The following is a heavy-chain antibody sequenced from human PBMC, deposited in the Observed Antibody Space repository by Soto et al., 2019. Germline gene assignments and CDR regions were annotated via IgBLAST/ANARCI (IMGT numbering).Heavy chain of an antibody. D-gene: IGHD5-18*01. CDR1: GGSISSGDYY. V-gene: IGHV4-30-4*01. CDR2: IYYSGST. Sequence: SETLSLTCTVSGGSISSGDYYWSWIRQPPGKGLEWIGYIYYSGSTYYNPSLKSRVTISVDTSKNQFSLKLSSVTAADTAVYYCARDGPLQLWDYYYGMDVWGQGTTVTVSS. CDR3: ARDGPLQLWDYYYGMDV. J-gene: IGHJ6*02.